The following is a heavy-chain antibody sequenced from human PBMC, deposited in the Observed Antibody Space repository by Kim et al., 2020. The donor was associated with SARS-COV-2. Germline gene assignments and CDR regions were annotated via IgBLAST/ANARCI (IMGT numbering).Heavy chain of an antibody. CDR2: TSSDGSII. D-gene: IGHD3-10*01. V-gene: IGHV3-30*04. CDR1: GFTFSSYA. CDR3: AREGYASGTMGDFDY. J-gene: IGHJ4*02. Sequence: GGSLRLSCLASGFTFSSYAMSWIRQAPGKGPEWVAVTSSDGSIIYYADSVKGRFTISRANSRNTLYLDMDSLSAQDTAIYYCAREGYASGTMGDFDYWGQGTRVTVSS.